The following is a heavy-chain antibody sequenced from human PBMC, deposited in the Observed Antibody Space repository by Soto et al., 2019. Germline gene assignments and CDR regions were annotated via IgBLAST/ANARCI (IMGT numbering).Heavy chain of an antibody. V-gene: IGHV3-30-3*01. CDR1: GFTFSSYA. J-gene: IGHJ6*02. CDR3: AREGYYFAPGSESDGMDV. Sequence: GSLRLSCAASGFTFSSYAMHWVRQAPGKGLAWVAFISYDGSMKYYAVSVKGRFTISRDNSKNTLYLQMNNLRTEDKAVYYFAREGYYFAPGSESDGMDVWGQETTVTVSS. D-gene: IGHD3-10*01. CDR2: ISYDGSMK.